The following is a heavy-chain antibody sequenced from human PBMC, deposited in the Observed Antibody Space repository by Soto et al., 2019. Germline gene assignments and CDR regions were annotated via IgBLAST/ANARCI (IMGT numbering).Heavy chain of an antibody. CDR3: AKDAYYYDSSGYYSAY. D-gene: IGHD3-22*01. CDR2: ISYDGSNK. CDR1: GFTFSSYG. Sequence: GGSLRLSCAASGFTFSSYGRHWFRQAPGKGLEWVAVISYDGSNKYYADSVQGRFTISRDNSNNTLYLQMNSLRAEDTAVYYCAKDAYYYDSSGYYSAYWGQGTLVSVSS. J-gene: IGHJ4*02. V-gene: IGHV3-30*18.